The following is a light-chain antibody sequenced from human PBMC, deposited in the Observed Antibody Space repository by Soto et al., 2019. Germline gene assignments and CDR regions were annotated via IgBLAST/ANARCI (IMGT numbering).Light chain of an antibody. Sequence: VVTQEPSLTVSPGGTVTLTCASSTGAVTSGYYPTWFQQKPGQAPTALISSTTNKHSWTPARCSCALLVGNAALTQSGGQHDEEDEDYCLLYYGGAQGVFGGGTKLTVL. CDR3: LLYYGGAQGV. CDR2: STT. CDR1: TGAVTSGYY. J-gene: IGLJ3*02. V-gene: IGLV7-43*01.